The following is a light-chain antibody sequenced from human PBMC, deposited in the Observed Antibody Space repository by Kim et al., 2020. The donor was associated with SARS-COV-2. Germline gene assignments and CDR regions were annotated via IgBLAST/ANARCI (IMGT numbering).Light chain of an antibody. V-gene: IGKV3-15*01. Sequence: EIVMTQSPATLSLSPGERATLSCRASQSVSSNLAWYQQKPGQAPRLLIYGASNRATGIPARFSGSGSGTEFTLTISRLQSEDFAVYYCQQYNNWPTWTFVQGTKVDIK. CDR1: QSVSSN. J-gene: IGKJ1*01. CDR3: QQYNNWPTWT. CDR2: GAS.